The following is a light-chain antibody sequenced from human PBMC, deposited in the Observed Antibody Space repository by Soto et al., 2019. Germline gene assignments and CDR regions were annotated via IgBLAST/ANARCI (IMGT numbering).Light chain of an antibody. CDR2: AAS. V-gene: IGKV1-9*01. Sequence: DIQLTQSPSFLSASVGDRVTITCRASQGISSYLAWYQQKPGKAPKLLIFAASTLQNGVPSSFSGSGSGTEFTLTISSLQPEDFATYYCLHLNSYSPDTFGPGTKVDIK. CDR3: LHLNSYSPDT. J-gene: IGKJ3*01. CDR1: QGISSY.